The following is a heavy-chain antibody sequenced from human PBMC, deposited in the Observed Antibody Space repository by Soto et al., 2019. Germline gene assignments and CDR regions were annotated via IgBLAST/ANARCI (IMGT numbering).Heavy chain of an antibody. CDR1: GCSVNNNSYY. CDR3: ARRRAGSPRFLDY. V-gene: IGHV4-61*03. J-gene: IGHJ4*02. CDR2: IFYTGNT. D-gene: IGHD3-3*01. Sequence: QVQLLESGPGLVKPSETLSLTCTVSGCSVNNNSYYWNWIRQPPGKGLEWVGFIFYTGNTNYSPSRRSRATISLDTSKNHFSLKLSSVSAADTAVYYGARRRAGSPRFLDYGGQGLPVTVSS.